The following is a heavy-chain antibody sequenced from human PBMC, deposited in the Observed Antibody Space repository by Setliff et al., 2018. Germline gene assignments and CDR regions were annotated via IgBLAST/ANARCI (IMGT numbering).Heavy chain of an antibody. Sequence: SVKVSCKASGYTFTDYSIHWVRQAPGQGLEWMGGTIPSFGSTNYAQKFQGRVTIITDESTSTAYMELSSLRTEDSAVYYCAREGVDTRSSTDYRYYMDVWGKGTTVTVSS. J-gene: IGHJ6*03. V-gene: IGHV1-69*05. D-gene: IGHD5-18*01. CDR3: AREGVDTRSSTDYRYYMDV. CDR1: GYTFTDYS. CDR2: TIPSFGST.